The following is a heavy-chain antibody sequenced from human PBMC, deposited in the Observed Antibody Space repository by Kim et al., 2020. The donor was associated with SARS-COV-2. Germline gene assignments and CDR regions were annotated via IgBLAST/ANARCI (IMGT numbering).Heavy chain of an antibody. Sequence: SETLSLTCTVSGGSISSSSYYWGWIRQPPGKGLEWIGSIYYSGSTYYNPSLKSRVTISVDTSKNQFSLKLSSVTAADTAVYYCATQEGPEWLLFAYYYYGMDVWGQGTTVTVSS. J-gene: IGHJ6*02. CDR1: GGSISSSSYY. V-gene: IGHV4-39*01. D-gene: IGHD3-3*01. CDR3: ATQEGPEWLLFAYYYYGMDV. CDR2: IYYSGST.